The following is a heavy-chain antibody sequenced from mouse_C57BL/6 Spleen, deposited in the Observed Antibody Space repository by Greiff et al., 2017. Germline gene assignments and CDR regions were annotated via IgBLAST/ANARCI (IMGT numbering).Heavy chain of an antibody. CDR2: ISDGGSYT. Sequence: EVQVVESGGGLVKPGGSLKLSCAASGFTFSSYAMSWVRQTPEKRLEWVATISDGGSYTYYPDNVKGRFTISRDNAKNNLYLQMSHLKSEDTAMYYCARDGGNWAYWGQGTLVTVSA. CDR1: GFTFSSYA. J-gene: IGHJ3*01. V-gene: IGHV5-4*01. D-gene: IGHD2-1*01. CDR3: ARDGGNWAY.